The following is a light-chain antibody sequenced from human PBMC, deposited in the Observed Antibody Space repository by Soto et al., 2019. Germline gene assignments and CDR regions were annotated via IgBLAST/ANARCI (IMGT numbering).Light chain of an antibody. CDR2: LNSDGSH. Sequence: QLVLTQSPSASASLGASVKLTCTLSSGHSSYAIAWHQQQPEKGPRYLMKLNSDGSHNKGDGIPDRFSGSSSGAERYLTISSLPSEDEADYSCQTWGAGIHVFGGGTKLTVL. CDR1: SGHSSYA. J-gene: IGLJ2*01. V-gene: IGLV4-69*01. CDR3: QTWGAGIHV.